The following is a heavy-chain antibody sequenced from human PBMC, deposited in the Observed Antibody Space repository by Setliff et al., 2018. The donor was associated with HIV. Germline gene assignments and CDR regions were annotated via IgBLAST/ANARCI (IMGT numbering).Heavy chain of an antibody. D-gene: IGHD3-16*02. CDR2: TYTSGST. J-gene: IGHJ2*01. V-gene: IGHV4-4*07. Sequence: PSETLSLTCTVSGGSISSYYWSWIRQPAGKGLEWIGRTYTSGSTNYNPSLKSRVTMSVDTSKNQFSLKLSSVTAADTAVYYCARDRGDRDRDYWYFDLWGRGTLVTVSS. CDR1: GGSISSYY. CDR3: ARDRGDRDRDYWYFDL.